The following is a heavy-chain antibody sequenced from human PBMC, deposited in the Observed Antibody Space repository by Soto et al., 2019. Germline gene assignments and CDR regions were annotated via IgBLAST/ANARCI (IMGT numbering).Heavy chain of an antibody. J-gene: IGHJ4*02. CDR3: AKDDSKPGHFDY. Sequence: GGSLRLSCAASGFKFDGYTMHWVRQAPGKGLEWVSHITWNGDGTYYADPVKGRFTISRDNSKNSLFLQLDSLTIEDTAVYFCAKDDSKPGHFDYWGQGTLVTVSS. CDR1: GFKFDGYT. D-gene: IGHD2-15*01. V-gene: IGHV3-43*01. CDR2: ITWNGDGT.